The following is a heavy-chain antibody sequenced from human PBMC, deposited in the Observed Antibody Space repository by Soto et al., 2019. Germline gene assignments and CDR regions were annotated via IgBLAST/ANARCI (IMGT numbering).Heavy chain of an antibody. Sequence: QITLKESGPTLVKPTQTLTLTCTFSGFSLTTSGVGVGWIRQPPGNALEWLALIYRADDKRYSPALKSRLTITKDTSKNHVVLTMTNLDPVDTATCYCAHRPGMILVARSGNAFDLWGQETMVTVSS. CDR2: IYRADDK. CDR3: AHRPGMILVARSGNAFDL. J-gene: IGHJ3*01. D-gene: IGHD2-8*02. CDR1: GFSLTTSGVG. V-gene: IGHV2-5*02.